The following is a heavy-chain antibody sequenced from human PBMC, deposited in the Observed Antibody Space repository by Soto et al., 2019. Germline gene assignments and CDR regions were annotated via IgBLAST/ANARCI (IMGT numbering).Heavy chain of an antibody. CDR1: GGTFSSYA. CDR2: IIPIFGTA. V-gene: IGHV1-69*01. Sequence: QVQLVQSGAEAKKPGSSVKVSCKASGGTFSSYAISWVRQAPGQGLEWMGGIIPIFGTANYAQKFQGRVTITADESTSTAYMELSSLRSEDTAVYYCARAREDKDRLWPPKNYYGMDVWGQGTTVTVSS. CDR3: ARAREDKDRLWPPKNYYGMDV. J-gene: IGHJ6*02. D-gene: IGHD5-18*01.